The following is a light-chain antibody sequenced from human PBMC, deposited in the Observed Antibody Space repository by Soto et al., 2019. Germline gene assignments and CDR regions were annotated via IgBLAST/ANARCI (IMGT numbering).Light chain of an antibody. CDR1: QSVSSN. CDR3: QQYNSWPET. V-gene: IGKV3-15*01. J-gene: IGKJ2*01. Sequence: EIMMTQSPATLSVSPGDRATLSCRASQSVSSNLAWYQQNPGQAPRLLIYGASTRATGIPARFSGSGSGTEFTLTISSLQSEDFAVYYCQQYNSWPETFGQGTMLEIK. CDR2: GAS.